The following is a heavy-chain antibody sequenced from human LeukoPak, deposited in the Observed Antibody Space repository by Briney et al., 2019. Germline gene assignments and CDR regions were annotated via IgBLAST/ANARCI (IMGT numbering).Heavy chain of an antibody. CDR1: GYTFTGYY. V-gene: IGHV1-2*02. CDR3: ARDLEYLYPGGAFDI. J-gene: IGHJ3*02. CDR2: INPNSGGT. Sequence: ASVKVSCKASGYTFTGYYVHWVRQAPGQGLEWMGWINPNSGGTNCAQKFQGRVTMTRDTSITTAYMELRTLRSDDTAVYYCARDLEYLYPGGAFDIWGQGTMVTVSS. D-gene: IGHD3-16*01.